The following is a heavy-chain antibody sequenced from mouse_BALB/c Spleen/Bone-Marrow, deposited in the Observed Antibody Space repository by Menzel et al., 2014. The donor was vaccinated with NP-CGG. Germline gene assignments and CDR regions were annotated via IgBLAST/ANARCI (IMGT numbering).Heavy chain of an antibody. CDR1: GFTFGNYG. Sequence: EVKVEESGGGLVQPGGSLKLSCAASGFTFGNYGMSWVRQTPDKRLEMIATINVNGDTTYHPDSVKGRFTISRDNVKNTLYLQMSSLKSEDTAMYYCARGYDYSSWFAYWGQGTLVTVSA. D-gene: IGHD2-4*01. J-gene: IGHJ3*01. CDR3: ARGYDYSSWFAY. V-gene: IGHV5-6-3*01. CDR2: INVNGDTT.